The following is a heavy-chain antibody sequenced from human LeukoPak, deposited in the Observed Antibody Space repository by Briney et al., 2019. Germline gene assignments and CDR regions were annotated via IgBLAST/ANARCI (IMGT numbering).Heavy chain of an antibody. V-gene: IGHV1-3*01. Sequence: ASVKVSCKASGYTFINFAINWGRQAPGQRPEWMGWINAGNGNTKYSQKFQGRVTITRDTSASTAYMELSGLTSEDTAIYYCARDPTRYLRYGYFDYWGQGAQVTVSS. J-gene: IGHJ4*02. D-gene: IGHD4-17*01. CDR1: GYTFINFA. CDR2: INAGNGNT. CDR3: ARDPTRYLRYGYFDY.